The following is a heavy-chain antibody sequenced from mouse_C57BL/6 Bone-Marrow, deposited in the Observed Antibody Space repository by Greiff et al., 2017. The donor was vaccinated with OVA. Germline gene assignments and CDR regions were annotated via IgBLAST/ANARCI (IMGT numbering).Heavy chain of an antibody. V-gene: IGHV1-76*01. J-gene: IGHJ2*01. D-gene: IGHD1-1*01. CDR3: ARDFITTVVAGDYFDY. Sequence: VQLQQSGAELVRPGASVKLSCKASGYTFTDYYINWVKQRPGQGLEWIARIYPGSGNTYYNEKFKGKATLTAEKSSSTAYMQLSSLTSEDSAVYFCARDFITTVVAGDYFDYWGQGTTLTVSS. CDR1: GYTFTDYY. CDR2: IYPGSGNT.